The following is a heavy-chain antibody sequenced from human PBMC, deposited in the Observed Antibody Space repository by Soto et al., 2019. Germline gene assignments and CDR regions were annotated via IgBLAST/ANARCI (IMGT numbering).Heavy chain of an antibody. V-gene: IGHV1-3*01. D-gene: IGHD2-2*01. J-gene: IGHJ5*02. CDR2: INAGNGNT. Sequence: GASVKVSCKASGYTFTSYAMHWVRQAPGQRLEWMGWINAGNGNTKYPQKFQGRVTITRDTSASTAYMELSSLRSEDTAVYYCARGGPLVVVPAARWWFDPWGQGTLVTVSS. CDR3: ARGGPLVVVPAARWWFDP. CDR1: GYTFTSYA.